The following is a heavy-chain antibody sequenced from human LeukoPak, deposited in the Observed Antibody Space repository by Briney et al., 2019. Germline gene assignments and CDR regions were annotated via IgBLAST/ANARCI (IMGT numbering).Heavy chain of an antibody. D-gene: IGHD5-12*01. CDR3: ARGSQKWLRYYYYYGMDV. CDR2: ISYDGSNK. CDR1: GFTFSSYG. Sequence: PGGSLRLSCAASGFTFSSYGMHWVRQAPGKGLEWVAVISYDGSNKYYADSVKGRFTISRDSSKNTLYLQMNSLRAEDTAVYYCARGSQKWLRYYYYYGMDVWGQGTTVTVSS. J-gene: IGHJ6*02. V-gene: IGHV3-30*03.